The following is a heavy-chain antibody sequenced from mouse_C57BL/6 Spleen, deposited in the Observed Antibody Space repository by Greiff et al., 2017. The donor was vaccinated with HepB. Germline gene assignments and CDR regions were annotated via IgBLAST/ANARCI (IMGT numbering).Heavy chain of an antibody. CDR2: ISDGGSYT. V-gene: IGHV5-4*01. CDR1: GFTFSSYA. D-gene: IGHD2-4*01. J-gene: IGHJ2*01. Sequence: EVQVVESGGGLVKPGGSLKLSCAASGFTFSSYAMSWVRQTPEKRLEWVATISDGGSYTYYPDNVKGRFTISRDNAKNNLYLQMSHLKSEDTAMYYCASHYDLDYWGQGTTLTVSS. CDR3: ASHYDLDY.